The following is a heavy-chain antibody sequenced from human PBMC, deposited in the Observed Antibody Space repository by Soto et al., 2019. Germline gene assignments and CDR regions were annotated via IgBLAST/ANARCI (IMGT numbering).Heavy chain of an antibody. CDR3: AIDDSSGYYYDRDAFDI. D-gene: IGHD3-22*01. CDR1: GGTFSSYA. J-gene: IGHJ3*02. V-gene: IGHV1-69*06. CDR2: IIPIFGTA. Sequence: QVQLVQSGAEVKKPGSSVKVSCKASGGTFSSYAISWVRQAPGQGIEWMGGIIPIFGTANYAQKFQGRVTITADKSTSTAYMELSSLRSEDTAVYYCAIDDSSGYYYDRDAFDIWGQGTMVTVSS.